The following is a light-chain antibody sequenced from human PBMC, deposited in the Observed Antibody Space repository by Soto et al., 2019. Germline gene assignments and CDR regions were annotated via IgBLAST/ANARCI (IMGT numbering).Light chain of an antibody. CDR2: AAS. J-gene: IGKJ5*01. V-gene: IGKV1-9*01. CDR3: QQFNSYPIT. Sequence: DIQLTQSPSFLSASVGDRVTITCRASQGIRSNLAWYQQKPGKAPKLLIYAASTLQSGVPSRFSGSGSGTEFTLTISSLQPEDFATYYCQQFNSYPITFGQGTRLEIK. CDR1: QGIRSN.